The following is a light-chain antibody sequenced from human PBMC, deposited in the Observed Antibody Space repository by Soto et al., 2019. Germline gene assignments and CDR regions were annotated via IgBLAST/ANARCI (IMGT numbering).Light chain of an antibody. CDR2: WAS. Sequence: DIVMTQSPDSLAVSLGERATINCKSSQSVLYSSNNKNYLAWYQQKPGQPPKLLIYWASTRESGVPDRFSGSGSEKDFTLTISSLQADDVAVYYCQQYYNKVTFGQGTRLEIK. V-gene: IGKV4-1*01. CDR3: QQYYNKVT. J-gene: IGKJ5*01. CDR1: QSVLYSSNNKNY.